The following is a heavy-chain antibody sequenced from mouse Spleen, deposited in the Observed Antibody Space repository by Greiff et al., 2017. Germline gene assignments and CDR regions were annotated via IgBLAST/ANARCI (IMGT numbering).Heavy chain of an antibody. CDR3: ARHRWYFDV. CDR2: ISNGGGST. CDR1: GFTFSDYY. V-gene: IGHV5-12*02. Sequence: EVKLMESGGGLVQPGGSLKLSCATSGFTFSDYYMYWVRQTPEKRLEWVAYISNGGGSTYYPDTVKGRFTISRDNAKNTLYLQTSRLKSEDTAMYYCARHRWYFDVWGAGTTVTVSS. J-gene: IGHJ1*01.